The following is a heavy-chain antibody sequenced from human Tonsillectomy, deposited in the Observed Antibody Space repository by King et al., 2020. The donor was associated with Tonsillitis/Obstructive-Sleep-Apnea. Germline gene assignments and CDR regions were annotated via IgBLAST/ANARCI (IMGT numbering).Heavy chain of an antibody. CDR3: AGQNLWGYYFDY. Sequence: HVQLQQWGAGLLKPSETLSLTCAVYGGSFSGYNWTWIRQPPGKGLEWIGEINHSGSTTYDPSLKSRVTISLDTSKNQFSLTLSSVTAADTAVYYCAGQNLWGYYFDYWGQGTPVTVSS. V-gene: IGHV4-34*01. J-gene: IGHJ4*02. CDR2: INHSGST. D-gene: IGHD7-27*01. CDR1: GGSFSGYN.